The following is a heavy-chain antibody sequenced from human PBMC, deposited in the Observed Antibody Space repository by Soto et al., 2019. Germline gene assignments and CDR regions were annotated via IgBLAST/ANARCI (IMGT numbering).Heavy chain of an antibody. Sequence: ASVKVSCKASGGTFSSYTISWVRQAPGQGLEWMGRIIPILGIANYAQKFQGRVTITADKSTSTAYMELSSLRSEDTAVYYCAREVLSYDILTNRTWGQGTLVTVSS. CDR3: AREVLSYDILTNRT. CDR2: IIPILGIA. J-gene: IGHJ5*02. D-gene: IGHD3-9*01. V-gene: IGHV1-69*04. CDR1: GGTFSSYT.